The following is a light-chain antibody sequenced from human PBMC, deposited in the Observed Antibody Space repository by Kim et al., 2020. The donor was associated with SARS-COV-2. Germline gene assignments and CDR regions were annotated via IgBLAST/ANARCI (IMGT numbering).Light chain of an antibody. CDR2: DVS. CDR3: SSYASSNTLV. Sequence: QSALTQPASVSGSPGQSITISCTGASSDIGGSNYVSWYQQHPGKAPKLMIYDVSNRPSGVSNRFSGSKSDNTASLTISGLQAEDEADYYCSSYASSNTLVFGGGTKVTVL. CDR1: SSDIGGSNY. J-gene: IGLJ2*01. V-gene: IGLV2-14*03.